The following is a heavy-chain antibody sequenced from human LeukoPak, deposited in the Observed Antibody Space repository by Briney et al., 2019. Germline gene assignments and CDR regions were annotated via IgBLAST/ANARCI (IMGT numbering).Heavy chain of an antibody. CDR3: AKAGDYPGDYFDY. CDR2: ISYDGSNK. V-gene: IGHV3-30*18. Sequence: PGGSLRLSCAASGFTFSSYGMHWVRRAPGKGLEWVAVISYDGSNKYYADSVKGRFTISRDNSKNTLYLQMNSLRAEDTAVYYCAKAGDYPGDYFDYWGQGTLVTVSS. D-gene: IGHD7-27*01. CDR1: GFTFSSYG. J-gene: IGHJ4*02.